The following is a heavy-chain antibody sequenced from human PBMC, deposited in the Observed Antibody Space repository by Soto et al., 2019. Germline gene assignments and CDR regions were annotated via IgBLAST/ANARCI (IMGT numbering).Heavy chain of an antibody. D-gene: IGHD3-10*01. J-gene: IGHJ6*02. CDR2: IYSGGST. CDR1: GFTVSSNY. V-gene: IGHV3-53*01. CDR3: ARRGAGYYGSGSYFRHYYYYGMDV. Sequence: PGGSLRLSCAASGFTVSSNYMSWVRQAPGKGLEWVSVIYSGGSTYYADSVKGRFTISRDNSKNTLYLQMNSLRAEDTAVYYCARRGAGYYGSGSYFRHYYYYGMDVWGQGTTVTAP.